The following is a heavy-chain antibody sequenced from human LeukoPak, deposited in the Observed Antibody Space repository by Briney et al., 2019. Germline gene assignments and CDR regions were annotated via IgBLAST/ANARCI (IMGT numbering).Heavy chain of an antibody. J-gene: IGHJ6*02. CDR3: ARLTVGGFLYGMDV. V-gene: IGHV3-7*05. D-gene: IGHD3-16*01. CDR1: GFIFGNFW. CDR2: VKQDGSGR. Sequence: GGSLRLSCAASGFIFGNFWMTWVRQGPGKGLEWVANVKQDGSGRYYVDSLKGRFTISRDNARNSLHLQMNSLRAEDTAVYYCARLTVGGFLYGMDVWGQGTTVTVSS.